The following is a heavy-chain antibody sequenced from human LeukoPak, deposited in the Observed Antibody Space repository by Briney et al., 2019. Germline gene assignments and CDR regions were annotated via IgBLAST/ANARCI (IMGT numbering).Heavy chain of an antibody. V-gene: IGHV4-39*02. CDR3: VRERSFFGENY. J-gene: IGHJ4*02. CDR2: ISYSGNT. CDR1: GDSIITSRYY. D-gene: IGHD3-10*01. Sequence: PSETLSLTCTVSGDSIITSRYYWAWIRQPPGKGLEWIGSISYSGNTNYDPSLKSRVTISVDTSKNQFSLQLSSVTAADTAFYYCVRERSFFGENYWGQGTLVTVSS.